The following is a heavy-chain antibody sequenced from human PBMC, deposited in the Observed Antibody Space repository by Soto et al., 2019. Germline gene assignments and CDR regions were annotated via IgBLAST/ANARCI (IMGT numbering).Heavy chain of an antibody. J-gene: IGHJ3*02. D-gene: IGHD1-26*01. V-gene: IGHV1-69*13. CDR3: ARGVGGMIWGAFDI. CDR1: GGNFSSYA. Sequence: PSVKVSCKASGGNFSSYAISWVRQAPGQGLEWMGGIIPIFGTANYAQKFQGRVTITADESTSTAYMELSSLRSEDTAVYYCARGVGGMIWGAFDIWGQGTMVTVSS. CDR2: IIPIFGTA.